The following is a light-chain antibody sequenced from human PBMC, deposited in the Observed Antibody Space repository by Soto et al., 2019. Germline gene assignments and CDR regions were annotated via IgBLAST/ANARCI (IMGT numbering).Light chain of an antibody. J-gene: IGKJ1*01. CDR3: QQSHSTPVT. CDR2: AAS. Sequence: DIQMTQSPSSLSASIGDRVTITCRASQSISSYLNWYQQKPGKAPKILIYAASTLQSGVPSRFSGSESGTDFTLTISSLQPEDSATYYCQQSHSTPVTFGQGTKVEIK. CDR1: QSISSY. V-gene: IGKV1-39*01.